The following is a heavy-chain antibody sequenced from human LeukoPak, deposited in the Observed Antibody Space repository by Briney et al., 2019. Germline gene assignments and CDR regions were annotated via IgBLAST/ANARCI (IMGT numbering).Heavy chain of an antibody. CDR3: ARGEYYYDSSGYQLFDY. CDR1: GGSFSGYY. CDR2: IYYSGST. V-gene: IGHV4-34*01. Sequence: PSETLSLTCAVYGGSFSGYYWGWIRQPPGKGLEWIGSIYYSGSTYYNPSLKSRVTISVDTSKNQFSLKLSSVTAADTAVYYCARGEYYYDSSGYQLFDYWGQGTLVTVSS. D-gene: IGHD3-22*01. J-gene: IGHJ4*02.